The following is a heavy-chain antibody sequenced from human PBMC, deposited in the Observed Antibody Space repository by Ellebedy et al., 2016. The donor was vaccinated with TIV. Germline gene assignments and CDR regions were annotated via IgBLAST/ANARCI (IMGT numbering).Heavy chain of an antibody. V-gene: IGHV4-34*01. CDR2: INHSGST. J-gene: IGHJ4*02. CDR1: GGSFSGYY. Sequence: SETLSLXXAVYGGSFSGYYWSWIRQPPGKGLEWIGEINHSGSTNYNPSLKSRVTISVDTSKNQFSLKLSSVTAADTAVYYCARGRGGGSHRRTPYYFDYWGQGTLVTVSS. D-gene: IGHD2-15*01. CDR3: ARGRGGGSHRRTPYYFDY.